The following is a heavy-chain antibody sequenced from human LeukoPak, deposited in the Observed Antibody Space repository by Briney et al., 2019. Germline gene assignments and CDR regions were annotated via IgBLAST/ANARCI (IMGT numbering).Heavy chain of an antibody. Sequence: SETQSLTCTVSGGSIRGYYWSWIRQPPGKGLEWIAYINYSGSTNYNPSLKSRVAISVDTSKNQFSLKLSSVTAADTAVYYCASYSSSLEYFHPWGQGTLVTASS. V-gene: IGHV4-59*01. J-gene: IGHJ1*01. CDR3: ASYSSSLEYFHP. CDR1: GGSIRGYY. D-gene: IGHD6-13*01. CDR2: INYSGST.